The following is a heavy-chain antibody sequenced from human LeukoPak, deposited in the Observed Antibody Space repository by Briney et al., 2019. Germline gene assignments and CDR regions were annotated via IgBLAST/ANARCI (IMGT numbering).Heavy chain of an antibody. CDR3: ARDITLWYDMDV. CDR2: ISSSSSYI. Sequence: GGSLRLSCAASGFTFSSYSMNWVRQAPGKGLEWVSSISSSSSYIYYADSVKGRFTISRDNAKNSLYLQMNSLRAEDTAVYYCARDITLWYDMDVWGQGTTVTVSS. V-gene: IGHV3-21*01. J-gene: IGHJ6*02. D-gene: IGHD1-20*01. CDR1: GFTFSSYS.